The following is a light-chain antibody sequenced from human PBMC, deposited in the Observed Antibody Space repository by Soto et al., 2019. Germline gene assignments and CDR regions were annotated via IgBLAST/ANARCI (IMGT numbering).Light chain of an antibody. J-gene: IGLJ2*01. CDR2: EGS. CDR1: SSDVGSYNL. V-gene: IGLV2-23*01. CDR3: CSYAGSSTSVV. Sequence: QSALTQPASVSGSPGQSITISCTGTSSDVGSYNLVSWYKQHPGKAPKLMIYEGSKRPSGVSNRFSSSKSGNTASLTISGLQAEDEADYYCCSYAGSSTSVVFGGGTQLTVL.